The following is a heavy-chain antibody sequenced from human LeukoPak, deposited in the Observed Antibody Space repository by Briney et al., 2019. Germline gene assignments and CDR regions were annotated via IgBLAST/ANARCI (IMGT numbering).Heavy chain of an antibody. CDR1: GFTFSSYA. J-gene: IGHJ4*02. D-gene: IGHD3-3*01. CDR3: AKDWRFLERLLGDY. V-gene: IGHV3-23*01. CDR2: ISGSGGST. Sequence: GGSLRLSCAASGFTFSSYAMSWVRQAPGKGLEWVSAISGSGGSTYYADSVKGRFTISRDNSKNTLYLQMNSLRAEDTAVYYCAKDWRFLERLLGDYWGQGTLVTVSS.